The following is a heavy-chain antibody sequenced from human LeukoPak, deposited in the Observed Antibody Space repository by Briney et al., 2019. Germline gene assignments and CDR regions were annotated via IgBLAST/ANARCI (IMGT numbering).Heavy chain of an antibody. D-gene: IGHD3-16*02. V-gene: IGHV3-23*01. J-gene: IGHJ4*02. CDR3: ARSDIWGSYRFLDY. CDR1: GFSFSSHA. CDR2: ISGSGSNT. Sequence: PGGSLRLSCEASGFSFSSHAMSWVRQAPGKGLEWGSAISGSGSNTYYADSVKGRFTISRDNFENKVSLQMNSLRVEDTAVYYCARSDIWGSYRFLDYWGQGALVTVSS.